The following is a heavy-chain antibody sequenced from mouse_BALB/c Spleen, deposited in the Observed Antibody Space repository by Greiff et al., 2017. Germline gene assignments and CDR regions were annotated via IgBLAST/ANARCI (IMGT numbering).Heavy chain of an antibody. CDR1: GYTFTDYA. D-gene: IGHD2-1*01. Sequence: VQLQQSGAELVRPGVSVKISCKGSGYTFTDYAMHWVKQSHAKSLEWIGVISTYYGDASYNQKFKGKATMTVDKSSSTAYMELARLTSEDSAIYYCARGDGNYVAYWGQGTLVTVSA. V-gene: IGHV1S137*01. CDR2: ISTYYGDA. CDR3: ARGDGNYVAY. J-gene: IGHJ3*01.